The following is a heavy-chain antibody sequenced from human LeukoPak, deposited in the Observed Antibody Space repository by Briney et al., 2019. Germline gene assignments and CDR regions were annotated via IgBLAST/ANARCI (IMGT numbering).Heavy chain of an antibody. V-gene: IGHV4-59*08. CDR1: GDSISSYY. Sequence: SETLSLTCTVSGDSISSYYWSWIRQPPGKGLEWIGYIYYSGSINYNPSLRSRVTISVDTSKNQFSLKLSSVTAADTAVYYCARRSGSSWDYYFDSWGQGTLVTVSS. CDR3: ARRSGSSWDYYFDS. D-gene: IGHD6-13*01. CDR2: IYYSGSI. J-gene: IGHJ4*02.